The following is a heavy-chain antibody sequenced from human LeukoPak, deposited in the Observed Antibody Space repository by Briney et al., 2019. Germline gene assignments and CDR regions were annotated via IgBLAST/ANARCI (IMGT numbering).Heavy chain of an antibody. Sequence: GGSLRLSCVASGFIVSSNYMNWVRQAPGKGLEWISILYGGGTAFYADSVKGRFTISRDNSRNTLYLQMNSLRAEDTAVYYCARDGAAAGGDAWAFDIWGQGTMVTVSS. CDR2: LYGGGTA. CDR3: ARDGAAAGGDAWAFDI. D-gene: IGHD6-13*01. V-gene: IGHV3-53*01. J-gene: IGHJ3*02. CDR1: GFIVSSNY.